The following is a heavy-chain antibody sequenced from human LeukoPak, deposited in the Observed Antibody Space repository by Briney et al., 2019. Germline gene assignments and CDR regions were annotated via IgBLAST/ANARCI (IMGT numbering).Heavy chain of an antibody. D-gene: IGHD2-2*01. V-gene: IGHV3-30-3*01. CDR1: GFTFSSYA. J-gene: IGHJ6*02. CDR2: ISYDGSNK. CDR3: ARELVGFYYYYGMDV. Sequence: PGRSLRLSCAASGFTFSSYAMHWVRQAPGKGLGWVAVISYDGSNKYYADSVKGRFTISRDNSKNTLYLQMNSLRAEDTAVYYCARELVGFYYYYGMDVWGQGTTVTVSS.